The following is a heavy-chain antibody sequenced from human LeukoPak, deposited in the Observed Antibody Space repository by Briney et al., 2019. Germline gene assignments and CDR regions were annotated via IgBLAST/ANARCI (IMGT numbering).Heavy chain of an antibody. Sequence: SVKVSCTASGGTFSSYAISWVRQAPGQGLEWMGRIIPTFGIANYAQKFQGRVTITADKSTSTAYMELSSLRSEDTAVYYCARDRDYGDYDYYYGMDVWGQGTTVTVSS. CDR1: GGTFSSYA. J-gene: IGHJ6*02. CDR2: IIPTFGIA. V-gene: IGHV1-69*04. CDR3: ARDRDYGDYDYYYGMDV. D-gene: IGHD4-17*01.